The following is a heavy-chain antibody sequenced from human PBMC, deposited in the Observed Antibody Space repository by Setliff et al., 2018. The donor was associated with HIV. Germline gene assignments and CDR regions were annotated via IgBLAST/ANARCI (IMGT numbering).Heavy chain of an antibody. CDR1: GYTFTSSD. D-gene: IGHD3-10*01. J-gene: IGHJ6*03. Sequence: ASVKVSCKASGYTFTSSDINWVRQATGQGLEWMGWMNPNSGNTGYAQKFQGRVSMTRDTSIRTAYMELSSLRSEDTAVYYCARGTDGDYYYYMDVWGKGTTVTVSS. V-gene: IGHV1-8*02. CDR2: MNPNSGNT. CDR3: ARGTDGDYYYYMDV.